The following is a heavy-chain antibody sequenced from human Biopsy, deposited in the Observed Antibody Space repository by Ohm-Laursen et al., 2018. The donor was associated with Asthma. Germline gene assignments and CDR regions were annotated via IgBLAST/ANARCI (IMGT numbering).Heavy chain of an antibody. Sequence: SLRLSCSASGFTFSSYGMHWVRQAPGKGLEWVAVISYDGSNKYYADSVKSRFTISRDNSKNTLYLQMNSLRAEDTAVYYCASQSSGPDFWSGYYYFDYWGQGTLVTVSS. V-gene: IGHV3-30*03. CDR3: ASQSSGPDFWSGYYYFDY. CDR1: GFTFSSYG. D-gene: IGHD3-3*01. CDR2: ISYDGSNK. J-gene: IGHJ4*02.